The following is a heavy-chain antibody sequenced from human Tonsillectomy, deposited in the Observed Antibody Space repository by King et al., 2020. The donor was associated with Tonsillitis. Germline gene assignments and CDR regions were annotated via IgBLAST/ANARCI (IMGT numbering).Heavy chain of an antibody. CDR1: GGSISSSDHY. J-gene: IGHJ4*02. CDR2: MYYSGTI. Sequence: LQLQESGPGVVKPSETLSLPCTVSGGSISSSDHYWAWIRQPPGKGLEWIGYMYYSGTIFYNPSLKSRVTISGGTSENRFSLKLSSVSAADTAIYFCARSVSGSFDYWGQGALVTVSS. V-gene: IGHV4-39*01. CDR3: ARSVSGSFDY. D-gene: IGHD1-26*01.